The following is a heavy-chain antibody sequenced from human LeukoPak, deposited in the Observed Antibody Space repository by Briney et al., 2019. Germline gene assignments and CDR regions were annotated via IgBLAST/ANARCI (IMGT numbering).Heavy chain of an antibody. D-gene: IGHD5-18*01. CDR1: GFTFSDYA. CDR3: AHSSGYAYGLDY. V-gene: IGHV3-21*01. Sequence: GGSLRLSCAASGFTFSDYAMNWVRQAPGKALEWVSAISSSSSYIYYADSVKGRFTISRDNAKNSLYLQMNSLRADDTAVYYCAHSSGYAYGLDYWGQGTLVTVSS. J-gene: IGHJ4*02. CDR2: ISSSSSYI.